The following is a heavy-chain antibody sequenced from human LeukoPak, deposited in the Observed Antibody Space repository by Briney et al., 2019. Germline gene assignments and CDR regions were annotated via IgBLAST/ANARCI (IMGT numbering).Heavy chain of an antibody. CDR3: ARDRAIVVTGGLSWDY. Sequence: ASVKVSCKASGYTFTNYGISWVRQAPGQGLEWMGWISAYNGNTNYTQKLQGRVTLATDTSTNTAYLELRSLRSDDTAVYYCARDRAIVVTGGLSWDYWGQGTLVTVSS. CDR2: ISAYNGNT. D-gene: IGHD6-19*01. J-gene: IGHJ4*02. CDR1: GYTFTNYG. V-gene: IGHV1-18*01.